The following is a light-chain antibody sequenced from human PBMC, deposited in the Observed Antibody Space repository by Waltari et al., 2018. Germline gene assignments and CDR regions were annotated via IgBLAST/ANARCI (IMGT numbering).Light chain of an antibody. V-gene: IGKV3-20*01. CDR1: QSVRNF. Sequence: DIVLTQSPGTLSLSPGERATLSCRASQSVRNFLAWYQQKPGQTPRLLIHGASSRATGIPDRFSGSGSGTDFILTINRLEPEDFAVYFCQQYSSSVMYTFGQGTKLEI. J-gene: IGKJ2*01. CDR3: QQYSSSVMYT. CDR2: GAS.